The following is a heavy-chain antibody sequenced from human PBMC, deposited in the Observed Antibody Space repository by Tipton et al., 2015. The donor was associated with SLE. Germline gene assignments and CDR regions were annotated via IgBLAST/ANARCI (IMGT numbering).Heavy chain of an antibody. CDR1: GVSISSSY. CDR2: IYVNGYT. CDR3: ARGGEWSHDY. J-gene: IGHJ4*02. V-gene: IGHV4-4*07. D-gene: IGHD3-3*01. Sequence: TLSLTCNVSGVSISSSYWSWIRQPAGEGLEWIGRIYVNGYTNYNPSLESRVTMSIDKSESQFSLKMKSVTAADTAVYYCARGGEWSHDYWGQGTPVTVSS.